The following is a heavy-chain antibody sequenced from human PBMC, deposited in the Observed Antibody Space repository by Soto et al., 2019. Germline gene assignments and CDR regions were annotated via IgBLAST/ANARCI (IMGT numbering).Heavy chain of an antibody. V-gene: IGHV3-33*01. CDR3: ARDRLRGGSTRSYYYGMAV. D-gene: IGHD1-26*01. CDR1: GFTFSSYG. Sequence: GGSLRLSCAASGFTFSSYGMHWVRQAPGKGLEWVAVIWYDGSNKYYADSVKGRFTISRDNSKNTLYLQMNSLRAEDTAVYYCARDRLRGGSTRSYYYGMAVWGQGTTVTVSS. CDR2: IWYDGSNK. J-gene: IGHJ6*02.